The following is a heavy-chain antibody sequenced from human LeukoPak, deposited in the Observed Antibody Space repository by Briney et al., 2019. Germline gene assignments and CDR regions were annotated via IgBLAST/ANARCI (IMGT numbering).Heavy chain of an antibody. V-gene: IGHV1-2*02. CDR3: ARDPSIGYCSGGSCYGLADY. CDR1: GYTFTGYY. CDR2: INPNSGGT. J-gene: IGHJ4*02. Sequence: ASVTVSCKASGYTFTGYYMHWVRQAPGQGLEWMGWINPNSGGTNYAQKFQGRVTMTRDTSISTAYMELSRLRSDDTAVYYCARDPSIGYCSGGSCYGLADYWGQGTLVTVSS. D-gene: IGHD2-15*01.